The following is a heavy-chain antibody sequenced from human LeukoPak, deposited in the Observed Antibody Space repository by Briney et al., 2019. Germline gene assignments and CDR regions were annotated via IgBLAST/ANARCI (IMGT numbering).Heavy chain of an antibody. D-gene: IGHD4-17*01. J-gene: IGHJ5*02. V-gene: IGHV4-59*01. Sequence: SETLSLTCTVSGGSISSYYWSWIRQPPGKGLEWIGYIYYSGSTNYNPSLKSRATISVDTSKNQFSLKLSSVTAADTAVYYCAREVGYGDYVGVDWFDPWGQGTLVTVSS. CDR1: GGSISSYY. CDR3: AREVGYGDYVGVDWFDP. CDR2: IYYSGST.